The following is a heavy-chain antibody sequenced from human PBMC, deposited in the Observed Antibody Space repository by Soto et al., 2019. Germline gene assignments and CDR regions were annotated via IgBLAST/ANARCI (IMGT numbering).Heavy chain of an antibody. J-gene: IGHJ6*02. Sequence: SVKVSCKASGGTFSSYAIRWVRQAPGQGLEWMGGIIPIFGTANYAQKFQGRVTITADKSTSTAYMELSSLRSEDTAVYYCARELYCGGDCYSYYYYGMDVWGQGTTVTVYS. D-gene: IGHD2-21*02. CDR3: ARELYCGGDCYSYYYYGMDV. V-gene: IGHV1-69*06. CDR1: GGTFSSYA. CDR2: IIPIFGTA.